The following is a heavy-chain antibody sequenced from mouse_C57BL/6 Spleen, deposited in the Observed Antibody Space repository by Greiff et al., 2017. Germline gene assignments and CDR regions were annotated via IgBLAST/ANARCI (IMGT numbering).Heavy chain of an antibody. CDR3: ARSLTGYYFDY. Sequence: QVQLQQPGAELVRPGTSVKLSCKASGYTFTSYWMHWVKQRPGQGLEWIGVIDPSDSYTNYNQKFKGKATLTVDTSSSTAYMQLSSLTSEDSAVYYCARSLTGYYFDYWGQGTTLTVSS. CDR1: GYTFTSYW. J-gene: IGHJ2*01. CDR2: IDPSDSYT. V-gene: IGHV1-59*01. D-gene: IGHD4-1*01.